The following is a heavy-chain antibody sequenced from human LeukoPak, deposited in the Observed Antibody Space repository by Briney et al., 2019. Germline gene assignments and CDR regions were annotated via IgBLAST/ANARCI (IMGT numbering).Heavy chain of an antibody. CDR1: GGSISSSSYY. J-gene: IGHJ6*03. Sequence: SETLSLTCTVSGGSISSSSYYWGWIRQPPGKGLEWIGSIYYSGSTYYNPSLKSRVTISVDTSKSQFSLKLSSVTAADTAVYYCARGRSGYYYYYYYMDVWGKGTTVTVSS. CDR2: IYYSGST. D-gene: IGHD3-22*01. V-gene: IGHV4-39*07. CDR3: ARGRSGYYYYYYYMDV.